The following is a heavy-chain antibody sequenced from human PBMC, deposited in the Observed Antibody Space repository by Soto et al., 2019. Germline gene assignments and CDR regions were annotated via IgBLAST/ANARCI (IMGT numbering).Heavy chain of an antibody. V-gene: IGHV1-46*01. CDR1: GYTFTSYY. CDR2: INPSGGST. D-gene: IGHD6-13*01. J-gene: IGHJ6*02. Sequence: QVQLVQSGAEVKKPGASVKVSCKASGYTFTSYYMHWVRQAPGQGLEWMGIINPSGGSTSYAQKFQGRVAMTRDTSTSTVYMELSSLRSEDTAVYYCAVLAAANPFLPFDGMDVWGQGTTVTVSS. CDR3: AVLAAANPFLPFDGMDV.